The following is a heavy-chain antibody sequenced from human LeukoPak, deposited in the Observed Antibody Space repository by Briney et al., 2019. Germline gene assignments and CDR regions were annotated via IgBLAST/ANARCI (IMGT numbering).Heavy chain of an antibody. J-gene: IGHJ4*02. CDR2: IYYSGST. V-gene: IGHV4-59*01. D-gene: IGHD1-26*01. CDR1: GGTISSYY. CDR3: ARSSYSGTYPGGY. Sequence: SETLSLTCTVSGGTISSYYWSWIRQPPGKGLELIGYIYYSGSTNYNPSLKSRVTMSADMSKNQFSLKLSSVTAADTAVYYCARSSYSGTYPGGYWGQGTLVTVSS.